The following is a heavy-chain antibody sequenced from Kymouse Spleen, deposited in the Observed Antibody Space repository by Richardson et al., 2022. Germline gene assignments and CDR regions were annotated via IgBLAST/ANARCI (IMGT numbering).Heavy chain of an antibody. CDR2: INHSGST. J-gene: IGHJ4*02. D-gene: IGHD6-19*01. CDR1: GGSFSGYY. CDR3: ARKSGWSLFDY. Sequence: QVQLQQWGAGLLKPSETLSLTCAVYGGSFSGYYWSWIRQPPGKGLEWIGEINHSGSTNYNPSLKSRVTISVDTSKNQFSLKLSSVTAADTAVYYCARKSGWSLFDYWGQGTLVTVSS. V-gene: IGHV4-34*01.